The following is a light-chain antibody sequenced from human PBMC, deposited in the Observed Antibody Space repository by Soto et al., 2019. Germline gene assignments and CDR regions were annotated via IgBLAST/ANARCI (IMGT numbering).Light chain of an antibody. CDR3: QVWDSSGDYV. V-gene: IGLV3-21*04. CDR2: YDS. CDR1: NIGSKS. Sequence: SYELTQPPSVSVAPGKTARISCGGNNIGSKSVHWYQQKPGQAPILIIYYDSNRPSGIPERFSGSNSGNTATLTISRVEAGDEADYYCQVWDSSGDYVFGTATKLTVL. J-gene: IGLJ1*01.